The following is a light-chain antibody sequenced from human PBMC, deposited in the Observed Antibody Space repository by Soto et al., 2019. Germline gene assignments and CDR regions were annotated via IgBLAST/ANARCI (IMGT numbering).Light chain of an antibody. CDR1: QSISRW. Sequence: DIQMTQSPSTLSASVGDRVTITCRTSQSISRWLAWYQQKPGKAPRLLIYDVSSLQSGVPSRFSGSGSGTEFTLTISSLQPDDFATYYCQQYYSSAPSWTFGQGTKVELK. CDR2: DVS. J-gene: IGKJ1*01. V-gene: IGKV1-5*01. CDR3: QQYYSSAPSWT.